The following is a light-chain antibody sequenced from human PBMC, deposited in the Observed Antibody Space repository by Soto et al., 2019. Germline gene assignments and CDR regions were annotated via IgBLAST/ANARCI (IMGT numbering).Light chain of an antibody. V-gene: IGKV1-5*03. CDR3: VLYQSYWT. CDR2: QAS. CDR1: QSISRQ. J-gene: IGKJ1*01. Sequence: DIQMTQSPSTLSASVGDRVSITCRASQSISRQLAWYQQKPGKAPNLLIYQASNLETGVPSRFTGSGSGTELTLTISSLQPDDLATYCCVLYQSYWTFGQGTKVEVK.